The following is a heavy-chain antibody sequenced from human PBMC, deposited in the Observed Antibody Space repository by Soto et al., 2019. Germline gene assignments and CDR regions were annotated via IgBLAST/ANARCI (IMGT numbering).Heavy chain of an antibody. CDR1: GGSISSGDYY. CDR3: ARARGARYFDY. Sequence: LSLTCTVSGGSISSGDYYWSWIRQLPGKGLEWIGYIYYSGSTYCNPSLKSRVTISVDTSKNQFSLKLSSVTAADTAVYYCARARGARYFDYWGQGTLVTVSS. J-gene: IGHJ4*02. CDR2: IYYSGST. D-gene: IGHD2-15*01. V-gene: IGHV4-30-4*01.